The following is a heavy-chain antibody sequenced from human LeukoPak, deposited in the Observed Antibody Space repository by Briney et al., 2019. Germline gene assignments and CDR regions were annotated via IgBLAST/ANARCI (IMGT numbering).Heavy chain of an antibody. D-gene: IGHD1-26*01. J-gene: IGHJ6*03. Sequence: GGTLRLSCAASGFTFNIYNMNWVRQAPGKALEWVSSITSSSTYTYYADSVKGRYTISRDNAKNSLYLQMNGLRAEDTAVYYCARDPYSGDYGPYYYYYMDVWGKGTTVTISS. CDR2: ITSSSTYT. CDR3: ARDPYSGDYGPYYYYYMDV. CDR1: GFTFNIYN. V-gene: IGHV3-21*01.